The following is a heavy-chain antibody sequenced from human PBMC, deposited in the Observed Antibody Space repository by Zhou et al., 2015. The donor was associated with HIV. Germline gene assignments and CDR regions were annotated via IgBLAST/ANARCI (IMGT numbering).Heavy chain of an antibody. CDR3: ARGYDFWSGSHSVGP. Sequence: QVQLVQSGAEVKKPGASVTVSCEASRYTFTAYSIHWVRQAPGQGLEWMGWVNPKTGGTNYAQRFQGRVTMTRDTSISTAYMELSRLRSDDTAVYYCARGYDFWSGSHSVGPWGQGTLVTVSS. CDR2: VNPKTGGT. J-gene: IGHJ5*02. V-gene: IGHV1-2*02. CDR1: RYTFTAYS. D-gene: IGHD3-3*01.